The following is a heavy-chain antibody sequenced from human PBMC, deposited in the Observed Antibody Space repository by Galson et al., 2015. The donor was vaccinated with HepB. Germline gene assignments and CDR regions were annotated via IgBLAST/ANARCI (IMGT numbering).Heavy chain of an antibody. Sequence: SLRLSCAASGFTFSSYAMSWVRQAPGKGLEWVSAISGSGGSTYYADSVKGRFTISRDNSKNTLYLQMNSLRAEDTAVYYCAKLFPGGGWFGEFIYYYYYMDVWGKGTTVTVSS. D-gene: IGHD3-10*01. CDR3: AKLFPGGGWFGEFIYYYYYMDV. CDR1: GFTFSSYA. CDR2: ISGSGGST. V-gene: IGHV3-23*01. J-gene: IGHJ6*03.